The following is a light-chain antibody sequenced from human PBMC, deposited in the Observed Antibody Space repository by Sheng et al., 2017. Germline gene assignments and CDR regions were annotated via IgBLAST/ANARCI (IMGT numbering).Light chain of an antibody. CDR1: SSNIGGGND. CDR3: SSYAGTNKGV. V-gene: IGLV1-40*01. CDR2: GNT. J-gene: IGLJ2*01. Sequence: QSVLTQPPSVSGAPGQTVTISCDGGSSNIGGGNDVHWYQQFPGRAPKLLIHGNTNRPSGVSDRFSGSKSGNTASLTVSGLQAEDEPDYYFSSYAGTNKGVFGRGTKVTIL.